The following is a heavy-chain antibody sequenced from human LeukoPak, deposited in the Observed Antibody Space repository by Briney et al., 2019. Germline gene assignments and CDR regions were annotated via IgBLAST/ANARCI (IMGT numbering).Heavy chain of an antibody. CDR1: GGSISSYY. CDR2: IYYSGST. J-gene: IGHJ5*02. V-gene: IGHV4-59*01. CDR3: ARDYFGSWFDP. Sequence: SETLSLTCRVSGGSISSYYWTWIRQPPGKGLEWIGYIYYSGSTNYNPSLKSRVTISVDTSKNQFSLKLSSVTAADTAVYYCARDYFGSWFDPWGQGTLVTVSS. D-gene: IGHD2-15*01.